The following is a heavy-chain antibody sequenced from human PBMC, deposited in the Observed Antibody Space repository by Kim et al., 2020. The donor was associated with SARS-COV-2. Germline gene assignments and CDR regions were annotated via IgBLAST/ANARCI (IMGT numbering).Heavy chain of an antibody. Sequence: SVKVSCKASGGTFSSYAISWVRQAPGQGLEWMGGIIPIFGTANYAQKFQGRVTITADESTSTAYMELSSLRSEDTAVYYCARGSKGYCGGDCYSLYDYRIYYYYGMDVWGQGTTVTVSS. D-gene: IGHD2-21*02. CDR2: IIPIFGTA. CDR3: ARGSKGYCGGDCYSLYDYRIYYYYGMDV. CDR1: GGTFSSYA. J-gene: IGHJ6*02. V-gene: IGHV1-69*13.